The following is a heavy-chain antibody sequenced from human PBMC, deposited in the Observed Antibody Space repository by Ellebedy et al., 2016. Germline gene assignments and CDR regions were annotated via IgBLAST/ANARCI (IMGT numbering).Heavy chain of an antibody. V-gene: IGHV3-7*01. J-gene: IGHJ4*02. CDR3: ARGSDHFDY. Sequence: GESLKISCAASGFTFSIYWMSWVRQAPGKGLEWVANIKQDGSEKYYVDSVKGRFTISRDNAKNSLYLQMNSLRAEDTAVYYCARGSDHFDYWGQGTLVTVSS. CDR2: IKQDGSEK. D-gene: IGHD3-16*02. CDR1: GFTFSIYW.